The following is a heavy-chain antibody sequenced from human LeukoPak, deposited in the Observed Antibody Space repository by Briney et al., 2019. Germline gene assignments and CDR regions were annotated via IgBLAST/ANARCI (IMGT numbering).Heavy chain of an antibody. CDR3: ARPVRYTWIYDAFDI. Sequence: ASVKVSCKASGYTFTGNYIHWVRQAPGQGLEWMGWINPNSGGTNYAQKFQGRVTMTTDTSITTAYMDLTSLRPDDTAVYYCARPVRYTWIYDAFDIWGQGTMVTVSS. CDR2: INPNSGGT. J-gene: IGHJ3*02. D-gene: IGHD1-7*01. V-gene: IGHV1-2*02. CDR1: GYTFTGNY.